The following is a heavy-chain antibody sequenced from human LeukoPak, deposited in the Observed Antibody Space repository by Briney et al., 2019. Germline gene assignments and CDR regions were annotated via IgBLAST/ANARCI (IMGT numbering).Heavy chain of an antibody. CDR3: ARDDYGDYVGYYYHYYGMDV. Sequence: GGSLRLSCAASGFTFSSYWMSWVRQAPGKGLEWVANIKQDGSEKYYVDSVKGRFTISRDNAKNSLYLQMNSLRAEDTAVYYCARDDYGDYVGYYYHYYGMDVWGQGTTVTVSS. J-gene: IGHJ6*02. CDR2: IKQDGSEK. CDR1: GFTFSSYW. D-gene: IGHD4-17*01. V-gene: IGHV3-7*01.